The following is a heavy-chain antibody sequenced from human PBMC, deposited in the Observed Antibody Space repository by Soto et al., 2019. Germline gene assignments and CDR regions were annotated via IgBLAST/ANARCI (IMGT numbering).Heavy chain of an antibody. CDR1: GFTFSSYG. D-gene: IGHD6-19*01. J-gene: IGHJ4*02. CDR3: ARDCAGYGRGRYQRGGFDY. V-gene: IGHV3-33*01. Sequence: QVQLVESGGGVVQPGRSLRLSCAASGFTFSSYGMHWVRQAPGKGLEWVAVIWYDGSNKYYADSVKGRFTISRDNSKNPLYQQMNSQRAEDTAGYYWARDCAGYGRGRYQRGGFDYWGQGTLVTVSS. CDR2: IWYDGSNK.